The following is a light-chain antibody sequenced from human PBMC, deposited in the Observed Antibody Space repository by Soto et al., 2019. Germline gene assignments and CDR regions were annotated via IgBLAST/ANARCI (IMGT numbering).Light chain of an antibody. CDR3: QQYNNWPLT. CDR2: GAS. Sequence: EIVMTQSPATLSVSPGERATLSCRASQSVSSSLAGYQQKPGQAPRLLIYGASTRATGIPARFSGSGSGTELTLTISSLQSEDFAVYYCQQYNNWPLTFGGGTKVDIK. CDR1: QSVSSS. J-gene: IGKJ4*01. V-gene: IGKV3-15*01.